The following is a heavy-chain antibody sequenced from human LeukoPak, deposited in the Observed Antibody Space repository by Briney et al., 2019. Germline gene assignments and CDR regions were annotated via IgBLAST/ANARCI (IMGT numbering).Heavy chain of an antibody. Sequence: GKSLRLSCAASGFTFNNYGMHWVRQAPGKGLEWVAIISYDGRNIHYPDSVKGRFTISRDISTDTLWLQMDSLRTEDTAVYYCAKGPLRGTAAAIDYWGQGTLVTVSS. CDR2: ISYDGRNI. CDR1: GFTFNNYG. V-gene: IGHV3-30*18. CDR3: AKGPLRGTAAAIDY. D-gene: IGHD2-2*01. J-gene: IGHJ4*02.